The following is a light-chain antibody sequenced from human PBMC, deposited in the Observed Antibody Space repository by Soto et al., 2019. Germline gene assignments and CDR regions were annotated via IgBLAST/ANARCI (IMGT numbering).Light chain of an antibody. CDR2: GAS. Sequence: EIVLTQSPGTLSLSPGERATLFCRASQIVATSQLAWYHQKPGQAPRLLIGASSRATGVPDRFISIGSGTDFTLTISRLEPEDFAVYYCQTFASSPRTFGRGTKVDIK. CDR1: QIVATSQ. V-gene: IGKV3-20*01. J-gene: IGKJ4*02. CDR3: QTFASSPRT.